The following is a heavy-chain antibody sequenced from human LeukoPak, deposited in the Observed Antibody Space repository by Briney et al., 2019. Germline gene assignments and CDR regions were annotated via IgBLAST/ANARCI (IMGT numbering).Heavy chain of an antibody. CDR3: ARVTPYGDYIYYYMDV. D-gene: IGHD4-17*01. V-gene: IGHV1-18*01. Sequence: ASVKVSCKASGYTFTSYGISWVRQAPGQGLEWMGWISAYNGNTNYAQKLQGRVTMTTDTSTSTAYMELRSLRSDDTAVYYCARVTPYGDYIYYYMDVWGKGTTVTVSS. CDR2: ISAYNGNT. J-gene: IGHJ6*03. CDR1: GYTFTSYG.